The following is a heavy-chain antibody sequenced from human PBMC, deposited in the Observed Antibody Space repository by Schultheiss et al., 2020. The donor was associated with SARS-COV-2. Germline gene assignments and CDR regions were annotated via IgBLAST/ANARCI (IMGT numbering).Heavy chain of an antibody. V-gene: IGHV1-2*02. CDR1: GYTFTSYD. J-gene: IGHJ4*02. D-gene: IGHD3-16*01. Sequence: ASVKVSCKASGYTFTSYDINWVRQATGQGLEWMGWINPNSGDTKYAQKFQGRVTMTRDTSISTAYMELSRLRSDDTAVYYCARDPFERRPSLDDWGQGTLVTVSS. CDR3: ARDPFERRPSLDD. CDR2: INPNSGDT.